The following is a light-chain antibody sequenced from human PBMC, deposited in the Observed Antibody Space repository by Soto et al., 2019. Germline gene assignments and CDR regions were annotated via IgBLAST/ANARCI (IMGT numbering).Light chain of an antibody. J-gene: IGLJ3*02. Sequence: QSALTQPASVSGSPGQSITISCSGASSDVAISDFVSWYQQHSGRAPRLIIYEVSKRPSGVSGRFSGSKSDNTASLTISGLQAEDEAEYYCFSYGGRADWLFGGGTKLTVL. CDR1: SSDVAISDF. CDR3: FSYGGRADWL. V-gene: IGLV2-23*02. CDR2: EVS.